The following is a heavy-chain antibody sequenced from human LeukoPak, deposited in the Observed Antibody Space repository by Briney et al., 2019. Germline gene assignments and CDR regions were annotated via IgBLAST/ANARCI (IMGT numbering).Heavy chain of an antibody. V-gene: IGHV3-33*06. J-gene: IGHJ4*02. D-gene: IGHD4-17*01. CDR3: VKDRTTSYFDY. Sequence: GGSLRLSCAASGFSFSSYGMHWARQAPGKGLEWVAVIWYDGSNKYYAESVKGRFTISRDNSKNTLYLQMNSLRAEDTAVYYCVKDRTTSYFDYWGQGTLVTVSS. CDR1: GFSFSSYG. CDR2: IWYDGSNK.